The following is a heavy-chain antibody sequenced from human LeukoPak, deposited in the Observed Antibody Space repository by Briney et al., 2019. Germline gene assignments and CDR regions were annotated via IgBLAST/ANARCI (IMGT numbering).Heavy chain of an antibody. V-gene: IGHV3-23*01. CDR1: GFTFSSYA. Sequence: GGSLRLPCAASGFTFSSYAMSWVRQAPGKGLEWVSAISGSGGSTYYADSVKGRFTISRDNSKNTLYLQMNSLRAEDTAVYYCAKQVHRNNLNWFDPWGQGTLVTVSS. J-gene: IGHJ5*02. CDR2: ISGSGGST. CDR3: AKQVHRNNLNWFDP. D-gene: IGHD1/OR15-1a*01.